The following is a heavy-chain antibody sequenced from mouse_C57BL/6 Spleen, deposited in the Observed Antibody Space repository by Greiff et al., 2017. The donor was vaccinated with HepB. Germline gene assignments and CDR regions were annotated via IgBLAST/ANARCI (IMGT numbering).Heavy chain of an antibody. CDR2: IHPNSGST. CDR3: ARGNWDSAMDY. CDR1: GYTFTSYW. D-gene: IGHD4-1*01. Sequence: QVQLQQPGAELVKPGASVKLSCKASGYTFTSYWMHWVKQRPGQGLEWIGMIHPNSGSTNYNEKFKSKATLTVDKSSSTAYMQLRSLTSEDSAVYYCARGNWDSAMDYWGQGTSVTVSS. V-gene: IGHV1-64*01. J-gene: IGHJ4*01.